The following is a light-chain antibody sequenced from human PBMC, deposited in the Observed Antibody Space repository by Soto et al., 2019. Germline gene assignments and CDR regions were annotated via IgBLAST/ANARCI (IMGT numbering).Light chain of an antibody. Sequence: AIQMTQSPSSLSASVGDRVTITCRASQGIRNDLGWYQQKPGKAPKLLIFAASSLQSGVTSRFSGSGSGTDFTLTISSLQPEDFATYYCLQDYNYPWTFGQGTKVEIK. CDR2: AAS. CDR1: QGIRND. CDR3: LQDYNYPWT. J-gene: IGKJ1*01. V-gene: IGKV1-6*01.